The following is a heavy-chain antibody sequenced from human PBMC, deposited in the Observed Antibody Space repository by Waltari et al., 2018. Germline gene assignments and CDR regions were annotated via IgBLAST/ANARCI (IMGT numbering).Heavy chain of an antibody. Sequence: QVQLQESGPGLVKPSETLSLTCAVSGYSISSGYYSGWIRQPPGKGLEWIGSIYHSGSTYYNPSLKSRVTISVDTSKNQFSLKLSSVTAADTAVYYCARGTLKWELLRGDAFDIWGQGTMVTVSS. CDR1: GYSISSGYY. J-gene: IGHJ3*02. CDR3: ARGTLKWELLRGDAFDI. V-gene: IGHV4-38-2*01. CDR2: IYHSGST. D-gene: IGHD1-26*01.